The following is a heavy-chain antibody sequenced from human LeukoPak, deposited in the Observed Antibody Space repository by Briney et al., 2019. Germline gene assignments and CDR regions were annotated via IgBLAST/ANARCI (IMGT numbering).Heavy chain of an antibody. CDR2: ISSSGSTI. Sequence: GALRLSCAASGFTFSSYEMNWVRQAPGKGLEWVSYISSSGSTIYYADSVKGRFTISRDNAKNSLYLQMNSLRAEDTAVYYCARDPAGDCGGDCYFDYWGQGTLVTVSS. J-gene: IGHJ4*02. CDR3: ARDPAGDCGGDCYFDY. D-gene: IGHD2-21*02. CDR1: GFTFSSYE. V-gene: IGHV3-48*03.